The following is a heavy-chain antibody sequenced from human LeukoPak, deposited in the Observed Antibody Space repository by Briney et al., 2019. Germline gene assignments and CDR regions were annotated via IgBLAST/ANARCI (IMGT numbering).Heavy chain of an antibody. D-gene: IGHD5-18*01. V-gene: IGHV4-4*07. J-gene: IGHJ4*02. CDR2: IYPSGGT. CDR1: GGSISSYY. CDR3: ARVSGYSYAEYYFDY. Sequence: PATLSLTCTVSGGSISSYYWSWIRQPAGKGLEWMGRIYPSGGTKYNPSLQSRVTTSVDPSKNQFSLKLSSVTAAATAVYYCARVSGYSYAEYYFDYWGQGTLVTVSS.